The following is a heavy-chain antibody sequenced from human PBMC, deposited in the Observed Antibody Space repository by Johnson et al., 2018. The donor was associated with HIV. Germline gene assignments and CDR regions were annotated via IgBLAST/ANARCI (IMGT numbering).Heavy chain of an antibody. CDR1: GLTFSNYP. Sequence: VQLVESGGGVVQPGRSLRLSCAVSGLTFSNYPMHWVRQAPGKGLVWVSRINSDGSSTNYADSVKGRFTISRDNAKNTLYLQMNSLRAEDTAVYYCARVTYYYDTQAFDIWGQGTMVTVSS. J-gene: IGHJ3*02. CDR2: INSDGSST. CDR3: ARVTYYYDTQAFDI. D-gene: IGHD3-22*01. V-gene: IGHV3-74*02.